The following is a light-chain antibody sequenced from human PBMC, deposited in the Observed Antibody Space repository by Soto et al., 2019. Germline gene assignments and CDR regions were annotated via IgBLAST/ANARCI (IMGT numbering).Light chain of an antibody. Sequence: EIVLTQSPGTLSLSPGERATLSCRASQSVSSSYLAWYQQKPGQAPRLLIYGASSRATGIPDRFSGSGSRTDFTLTSSRLEPEDCAVYYCQQYGSSPHTFGQGTKLESK. V-gene: IGKV3-20*01. J-gene: IGKJ2*01. CDR3: QQYGSSPHT. CDR1: QSVSSSY. CDR2: GAS.